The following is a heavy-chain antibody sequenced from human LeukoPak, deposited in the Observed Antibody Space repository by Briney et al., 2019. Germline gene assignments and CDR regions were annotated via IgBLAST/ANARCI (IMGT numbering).Heavy chain of an antibody. Sequence: SGPTLVNPTQTLTLTCTFSGFSLSTSGMCVSWIRQPPGKALEWLARIDWDDDKYYSTSLKTRLTISKDTSKNLVVLTMTNMDPVDTATYYCARTTYYYDSSGYFFIDYWGQGTLVTVSS. CDR1: GFSLSTSGMC. J-gene: IGHJ4*02. CDR3: ARTTYYYDSSGYFFIDY. V-gene: IGHV2-70*11. CDR2: IDWDDDK. D-gene: IGHD3-22*01.